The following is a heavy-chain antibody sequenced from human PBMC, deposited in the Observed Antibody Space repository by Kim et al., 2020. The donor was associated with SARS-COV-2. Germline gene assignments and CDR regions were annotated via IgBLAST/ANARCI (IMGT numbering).Heavy chain of an antibody. V-gene: IGHV3-23*01. D-gene: IGHD3-10*01. Sequence: DSGKGRFTISRDNSQNTLFLQMNNLRVEDTAIYYCARGRFGSGSYFNVGDYWGPGTLVTVSS. CDR3: ARGRFGSGSYFNVGDY. J-gene: IGHJ4*02.